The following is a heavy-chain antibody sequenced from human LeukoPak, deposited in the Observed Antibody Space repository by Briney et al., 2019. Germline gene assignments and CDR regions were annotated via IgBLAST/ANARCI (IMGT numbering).Heavy chain of an antibody. CDR3: AKGLSIDRNDLFWFDP. J-gene: IGHJ5*02. CDR1: GFTFSSYG. D-gene: IGHD1-1*01. Sequence: GGSLRLSCAASGFTFSSYGMHWVRQAPGKGLEWVAVISYDGSNKYYADSVKGRFTISRDNSKNTLYLQMDSLRDEDTAVYYCAKGLSIDRNDLFWFDPWGQGTLVTVSS. CDR2: ISYDGSNK. V-gene: IGHV3-30*18.